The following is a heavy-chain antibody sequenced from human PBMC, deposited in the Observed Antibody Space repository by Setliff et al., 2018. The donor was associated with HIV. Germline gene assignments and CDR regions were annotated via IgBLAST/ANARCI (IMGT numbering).Heavy chain of an antibody. CDR1: GYTFTTYA. Sequence: ASVKVSCKASGYTFTTYAMHWVRLAPGQRLEWMGWINAGNGNTKYSQRFQGRVIITRDTSASTAYMELSSLRSEDTAVYYCARGRHYDSSGYYRGYFQNWGQGTLVTVSS. CDR3: ARGRHYDSSGYYRGYFQN. CDR2: INAGNGNT. D-gene: IGHD3-22*01. J-gene: IGHJ1*01. V-gene: IGHV1-3*01.